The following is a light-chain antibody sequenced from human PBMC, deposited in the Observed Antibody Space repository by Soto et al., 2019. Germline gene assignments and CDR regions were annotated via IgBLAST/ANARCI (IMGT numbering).Light chain of an antibody. CDR1: SSDVGSYNL. Sequence: QSALTQPASVSGSPGQSITISCTGTSSDVGSYNLVSWYQQHPGKAPKLMIYEVTKRPSGVSDRFSGSKSGNTASLTISGLQAEDEADSYCCSYAGRSLGVFGGGTKLTVL. CDR2: EVT. J-gene: IGLJ2*01. CDR3: CSYAGRSLGV. V-gene: IGLV2-23*02.